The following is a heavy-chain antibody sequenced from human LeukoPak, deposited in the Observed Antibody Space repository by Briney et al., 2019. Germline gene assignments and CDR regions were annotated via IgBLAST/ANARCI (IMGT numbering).Heavy chain of an antibody. CDR2: IYYSGST. CDR1: GGSINSYY. J-gene: IGHJ1*01. Sequence: SETLSLTCTVSGGSINSYYWSWIRQPPGKGLEWIGYIYYSGSTNYNPSLKSRVTISVDTSKNQFSLKLSSVTAADTAVYYCARETYYYDSSGYLTEYFQHWGQGTLVTVSS. CDR3: ARETYYYDSSGYLTEYFQH. V-gene: IGHV4-59*01. D-gene: IGHD3-22*01.